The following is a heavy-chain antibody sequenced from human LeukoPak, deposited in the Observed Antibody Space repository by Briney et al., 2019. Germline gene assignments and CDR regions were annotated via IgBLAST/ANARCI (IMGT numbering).Heavy chain of an antibody. J-gene: IGHJ4*02. CDR2: ISYDGSNK. V-gene: IGHV3-30-3*01. CDR1: GFTFSSYA. Sequence: GGSPRLSCAASGFTFSSYAMHWVRQAPGKGLEWVAVISYDGSNKYYADSVKGRFTISRDNSKNTLYLQMNSLRAEDTAVYYCARGTILGSGWCFDYWGQGTLVTVSS. D-gene: IGHD6-19*01. CDR3: ARGTILGSGWCFDY.